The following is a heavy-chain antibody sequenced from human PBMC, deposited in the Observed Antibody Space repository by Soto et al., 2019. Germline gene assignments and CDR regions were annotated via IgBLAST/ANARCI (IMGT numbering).Heavy chain of an antibody. CDR3: AKDRHYPRDYFHY. V-gene: IGHV3-23*01. CDR2: VSANGQGI. J-gene: IGHJ4*02. CDR1: GFTFSSSA. Sequence: GGSLRLSCAASGFTFSSSAISWVRQAPGKGLEWVSAVSANGQGIYYADSVRGRFTISRDNSKNTVFPHMDSLSAEDTAVYYCAKDRHYPRDYFHYWGQGTLVTVSS. D-gene: IGHD3-10*01.